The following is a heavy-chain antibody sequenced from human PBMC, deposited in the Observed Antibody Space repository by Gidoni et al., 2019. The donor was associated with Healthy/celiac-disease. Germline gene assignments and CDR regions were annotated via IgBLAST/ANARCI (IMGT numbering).Heavy chain of an antibody. CDR3: ARSLDRPSVVPATYMDV. CDR1: GGTFSSYA. Sequence: QVHLVQSGAEVKKPGSSVKVSCKASGGTFSSYAISWVRQAPGQGLEWMGGIIPIFGTANYAQKFQGRVTITADESTSTAYMELSSLRSEDTAVYYCARSLDRPSVVPATYMDVWGQGTTVTVSS. D-gene: IGHD2-2*01. J-gene: IGHJ6*02. V-gene: IGHV1-69*01. CDR2: IIPIFGTA.